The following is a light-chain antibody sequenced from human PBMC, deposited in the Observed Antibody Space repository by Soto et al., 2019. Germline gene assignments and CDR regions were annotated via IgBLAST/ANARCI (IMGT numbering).Light chain of an antibody. CDR3: QQYDSSPLT. V-gene: IGKV3-20*01. CDR2: GAS. J-gene: IGKJ4*01. Sequence: EIVLTQSPGTLSLSPGERATLSCRASQSVSSSYLAWYQQKPGQAPRLRIYGASSRATGIPDRFSGSGSGTDFTLTISRLEPGDFAVYYCQQYDSSPLTFGRGTKVEIK. CDR1: QSVSSSY.